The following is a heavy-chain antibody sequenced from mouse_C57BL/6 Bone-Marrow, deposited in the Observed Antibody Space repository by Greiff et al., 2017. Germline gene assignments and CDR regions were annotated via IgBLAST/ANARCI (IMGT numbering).Heavy chain of an antibody. J-gene: IGHJ1*03. CDR3: ARDGYYVPWYFDV. V-gene: IGHV1-55*01. CDR2: IYPGSGST. Sequence: QVQLQQPGAELVKPGASVKMSCKASGYTFTSYWITWVKQRPGQGLEWIGDIYPGSGSTNYNEKFKSKATLTADTSSSTAYMQLSSLTSEDSAVYYCARDGYYVPWYFDVWGTGTTVTVSS. D-gene: IGHD2-3*01. CDR1: GYTFTSYW.